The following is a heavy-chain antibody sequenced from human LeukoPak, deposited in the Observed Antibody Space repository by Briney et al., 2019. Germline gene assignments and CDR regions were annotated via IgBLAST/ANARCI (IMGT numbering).Heavy chain of an antibody. V-gene: IGHV1-69*05. J-gene: IGHJ6*03. CDR1: GGTFSSYA. Sequence: ASVKVSCKASGGTFSSYAISWVRQAPGQGLEWMGGIIPIFGTANYAQKFQGRVTITTDESTSTAYMEQSSLRSEDTAVYYCASDAIAAAGTGYYYYYMDVWGKGTTVTVSS. D-gene: IGHD6-13*01. CDR2: IIPIFGTA. CDR3: ASDAIAAAGTGYYYYYMDV.